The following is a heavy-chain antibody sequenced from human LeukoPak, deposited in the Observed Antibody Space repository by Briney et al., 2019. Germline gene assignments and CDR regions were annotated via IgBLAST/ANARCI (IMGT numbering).Heavy chain of an antibody. CDR2: IIPIFGTT. D-gene: IGHD6-13*01. CDR3: ARVRRQQLVTPFDY. CDR1: GGTFSSYA. V-gene: IGHV1-69*06. Sequence: ASVKVSCKASGGTFSSYAISWVRQAPGQGLEWMGGIIPIFGTTNYAQKFQGRVTITADKSTSTAYMELSSLRPEDTAVYYCARVRRQQLVTPFDYWGQGTLVTVSS. J-gene: IGHJ4*02.